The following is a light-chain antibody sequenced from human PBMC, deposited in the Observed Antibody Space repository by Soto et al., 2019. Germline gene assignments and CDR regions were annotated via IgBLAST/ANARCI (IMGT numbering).Light chain of an antibody. Sequence: QSVLTQPASVSGSPGQSITISCSGSRSDIGSYNNVAWYQQHPGKAPRVMIFGVTKRPSGISDRFFGSKSGSTASLTISGLQAEDEADYFCFSYAGCSIWVFGGGTKLTVL. V-gene: IGLV2-23*02. CDR3: FSYAGCSIWV. CDR1: RSDIGSYNN. CDR2: GVT. J-gene: IGLJ3*02.